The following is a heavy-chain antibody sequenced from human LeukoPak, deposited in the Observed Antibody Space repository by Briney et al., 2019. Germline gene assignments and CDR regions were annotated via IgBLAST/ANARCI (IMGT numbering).Heavy chain of an antibody. D-gene: IGHD3-16*01. Sequence: WETLSLTCTVSSGSISSYYWSWIRQPPGKGLEWIGYVYYSGSANYNPSLKSRVTISVDTSKNQFSLKLSSVTAADTAVYYCARHETLGQFDYWGQGTMVTVSS. CDR2: VYYSGSA. V-gene: IGHV4-59*08. CDR1: SGSISSYY. J-gene: IGHJ4*02. CDR3: ARHETLGQFDY.